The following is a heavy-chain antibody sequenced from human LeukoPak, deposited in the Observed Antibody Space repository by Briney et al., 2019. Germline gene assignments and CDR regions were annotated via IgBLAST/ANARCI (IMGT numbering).Heavy chain of an antibody. Sequence: GASVKVSCKASGGTFTNYTISWVRQAPGQGLEWMGGIIPIFGTANYAQKFQGRVTITADESTSTAYMELNRLRSKDTAVYYCARDRRWRPRESPFFDSWGQGTLVTVSS. D-gene: IGHD5-24*01. CDR2: IIPIFGTA. V-gene: IGHV1-69*01. J-gene: IGHJ4*02. CDR1: GGTFTNYT. CDR3: ARDRRWRPRESPFFDS.